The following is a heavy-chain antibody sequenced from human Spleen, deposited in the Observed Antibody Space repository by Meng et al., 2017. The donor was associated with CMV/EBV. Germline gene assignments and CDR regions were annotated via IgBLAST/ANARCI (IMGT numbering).Heavy chain of an antibody. CDR3: ASSAILDY. CDR2: ISYDGSNK. Sequence: GESLKISCAASGFTFSSYAMHWVRQAPGKGLEWVAVISYDGSNKYYADSVKGRFTISRDNSKNTLYLQMNSLRAEDTAVYYCASSAILDYWGHGTLVTVSS. D-gene: IGHD1-26*01. J-gene: IGHJ4*01. CDR1: GFTFSSYA. V-gene: IGHV3-30*14.